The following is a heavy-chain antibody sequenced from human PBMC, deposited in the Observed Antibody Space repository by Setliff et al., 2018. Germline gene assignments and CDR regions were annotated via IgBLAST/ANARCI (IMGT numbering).Heavy chain of an antibody. V-gene: IGHV7-4-1*02. CDR3: VRGGDIITIFGVVTPDYYYYMDV. Sequence: ASVKVSCKASGYTFSSYAVNWVRQAPGQGLEWVGWINTNTGNPTYAQGFTGRFVFSLDTSVSTAYLQISSLKAEDTAVYYCVRGGDIITIFGVVTPDYYYYMDVWGTGTTVTVSS. CDR2: INTNTGNP. CDR1: GYTFSSYA. J-gene: IGHJ6*03. D-gene: IGHD3-3*01.